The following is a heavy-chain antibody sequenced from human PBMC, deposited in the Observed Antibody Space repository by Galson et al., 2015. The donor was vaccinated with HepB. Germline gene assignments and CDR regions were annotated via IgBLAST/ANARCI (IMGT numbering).Heavy chain of an antibody. CDR1: GFTFSSYS. J-gene: IGHJ4*02. D-gene: IGHD1-26*01. V-gene: IGHV3-21*01. CDR2: ISSSSSYI. Sequence: SLRLSCAASGFTFSSYSMNWVRQAPGKGLEWVSSISSSSSYIYYADSVKGRFTISRDNAKNSLFLQMNSLRAEDTAVYYCATKWELDYWGQGTLVTVSS. CDR3: ATKWELDY.